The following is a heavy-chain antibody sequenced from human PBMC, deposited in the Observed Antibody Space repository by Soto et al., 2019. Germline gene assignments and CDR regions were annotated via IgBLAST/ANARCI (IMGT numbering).Heavy chain of an antibody. D-gene: IGHD1-7*01. J-gene: IGHJ6*03. CDR3: ARDPLHPPITGTTPHYYYYMDV. CDR1: GFTFSSYS. CDR2: ISSSSSTI. Sequence: GGSLRLSCAASGFTFSSYSMNWVRQAPGKGLEWVSYISSSSSTIYYADSVKGRFTISRDNAKNSLYLQMNSLRAEDTAVYYCARDPLHPPITGTTPHYYYYMDVWGKGTTVTVSS. V-gene: IGHV3-48*01.